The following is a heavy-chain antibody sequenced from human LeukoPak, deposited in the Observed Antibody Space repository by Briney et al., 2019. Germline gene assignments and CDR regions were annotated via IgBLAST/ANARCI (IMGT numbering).Heavy chain of an antibody. V-gene: IGHV4-39*07. CDR3: ARKWGIAAAGLGFDP. D-gene: IGHD6-13*01. CDR1: GGSISSSIYY. Sequence: SETLSLICIVSGGSISSSIYYWAWVRQPPGKGLEWIGTVFYNGATQYSPSLRSRVTISVDTSKNQFSLKLSSVTAADTAVYYCARKWGIAAAGLGFDPWGQGTLVTVSS. CDR2: VFYNGAT. J-gene: IGHJ5*02.